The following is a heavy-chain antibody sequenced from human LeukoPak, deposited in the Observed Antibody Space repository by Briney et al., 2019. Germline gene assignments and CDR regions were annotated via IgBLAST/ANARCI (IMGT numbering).Heavy chain of an antibody. Sequence: ESGPTLVNPPQSLTLTCTVSGFSLGTTGVGVGWIHQPLGKALEWLALISWNDEKRYNPSLKTRPTITKDTSKNQVVFTMTTMDHADIATYYSARARRFGCQTLNNYYYYAVDVWGEGTSVTVSS. D-gene: IGHD3-16*01. CDR3: ARARRFGCQTLNNYYYYAVDV. V-gene: IGHV2-5*01. CDR2: ISWNDEK. J-gene: IGHJ6*04. CDR1: GFSLGTTGVG.